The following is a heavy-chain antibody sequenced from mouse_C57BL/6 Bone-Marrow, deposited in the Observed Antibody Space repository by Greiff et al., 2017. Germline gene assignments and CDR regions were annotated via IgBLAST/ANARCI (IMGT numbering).Heavy chain of an antibody. CDR1: GYTFTNYW. J-gene: IGHJ1*03. D-gene: IGHD1-2*01. CDR3: ARWLPSYFDV. V-gene: IGHV1-63*01. CDR2: IYPGGGYT. Sequence: VQRVESGAELVRPGTSVKMSCKASGYTFTNYWRGWAKQRPGHGLEWIGDIYPGGGYTNYNEKFKGKATLTADKSSSTAYMQFSSLTSEDSAIYYCARWLPSYFDVWGTGTTVTVSS.